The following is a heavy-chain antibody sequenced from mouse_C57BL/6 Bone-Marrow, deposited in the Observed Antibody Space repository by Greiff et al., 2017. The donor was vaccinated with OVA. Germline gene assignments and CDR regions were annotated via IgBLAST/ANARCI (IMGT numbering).Heavy chain of an antibody. CDR1: GYSITSGYY. CDR2: ISYDGSN. CDR3: ARDIPLITTVRGAY. J-gene: IGHJ3*01. V-gene: IGHV3-6*01. Sequence: VQLKESGPGLVKPSQSLSLTCSVTGYSITSGYYWNWIRQFPGNKLEWMGYISYDGSNNYNPSLKNRISITRDTSKNQFFLKLNSVTTEDTATYYCARDIPLITTVRGAYWGQGTLVTVSA. D-gene: IGHD1-1*01.